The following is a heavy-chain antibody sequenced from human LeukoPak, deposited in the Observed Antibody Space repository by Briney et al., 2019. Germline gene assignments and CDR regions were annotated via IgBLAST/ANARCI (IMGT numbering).Heavy chain of an antibody. D-gene: IGHD3-3*01. Sequence: SVKVSCKASGGTFSSFAISWVRQAPGQGLERMGRIIPIYGITNYAQKFQGRVTITTDESTSTAYMDLRSLRSEDTAVYFCASPTYYDFSSLYHQFDNGGQGTLVPVSS. J-gene: IGHJ4*02. V-gene: IGHV1-69*05. CDR3: ASPTYYDFSSLYHQFDN. CDR2: IIPIYGIT. CDR1: GGTFSSFA.